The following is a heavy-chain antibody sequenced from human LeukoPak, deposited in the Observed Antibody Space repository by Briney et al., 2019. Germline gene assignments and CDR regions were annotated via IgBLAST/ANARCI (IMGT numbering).Heavy chain of an antibody. CDR1: GYSIGSGSY. J-gene: IGHJ4*02. CDR3: ARNDYARPPDN. D-gene: IGHD4/OR15-4a*01. V-gene: IGHV4-38-2*02. CDR2: IYHSGTT. Sequence: SETLSLTCTVSGYSIGSGSYWGWIRQPPGKGLEWIGSIYHSGTTYYNPSLKSRVTISVDTSKNQFSLKLSSVTAADTAVYYCARNDYARPPDNWGQGTRVTVSS.